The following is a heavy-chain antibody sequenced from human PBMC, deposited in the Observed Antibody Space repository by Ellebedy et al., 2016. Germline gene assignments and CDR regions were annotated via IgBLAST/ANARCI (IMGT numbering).Heavy chain of an antibody. J-gene: IGHJ6*04. Sequence: GSLRLXXSISGGSFSGSDSYWGWTRQAPGKGLEWIGNIYHSGSTYYNPSLKSRVTISVDTANNQFFLKLSSVTAADTAVYFCARHPSGTALDHVDVWGKGTTVTVSS. CDR1: GGSFSGSDSY. CDR3: ARHPSGTALDHVDV. CDR2: IYHSGST. V-gene: IGHV4-39*01. D-gene: IGHD1-1*01.